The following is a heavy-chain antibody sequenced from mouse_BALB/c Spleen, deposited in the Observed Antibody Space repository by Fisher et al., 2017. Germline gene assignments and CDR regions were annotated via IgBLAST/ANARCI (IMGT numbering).Heavy chain of an antibody. V-gene: IGHV1-80*01. Sequence: KFKGKATLTSDKSSSTAYMELSSLTSEDSAVYYCASNGDAMDYWGQGTSVTVSS. CDR3: ASNGDAMDY. J-gene: IGHJ4*01.